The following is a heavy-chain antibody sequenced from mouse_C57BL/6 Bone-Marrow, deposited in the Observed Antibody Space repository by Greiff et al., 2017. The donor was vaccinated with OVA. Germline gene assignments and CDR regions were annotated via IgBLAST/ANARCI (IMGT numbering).Heavy chain of an antibody. CDR3: ASLYSNYEFAY. J-gene: IGHJ3*01. CDR1: GFTFSSYA. CDR2: ISDGGSYT. V-gene: IGHV5-4*03. Sequence: EVMLVESGGGLVKPGGSLKLSCAASGFTFSSYAMSWVRQTPEKRLEWVATISDGGSYTYYPDNVKGRFTISRDNAKNNLYLQMSHLKSEDTAMYYCASLYSNYEFAYWGQGTLVTVSA. D-gene: IGHD2-5*01.